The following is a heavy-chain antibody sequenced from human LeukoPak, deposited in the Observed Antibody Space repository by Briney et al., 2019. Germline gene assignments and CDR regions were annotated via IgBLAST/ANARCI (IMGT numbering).Heavy chain of an antibody. CDR1: GFTFSTYW. V-gene: IGHV3-74*01. Sequence: GGSLRLSCAASGFTFSTYWMHWVRQAPGKGLVWVSRINSDGSRTTYADSVKGRFTISRDNAKNTLYLQMNSLRTEDTAVYYCARPETQYSSGLDGFDIWGQGTMVTASS. CDR2: INSDGSRT. D-gene: IGHD6-19*01. J-gene: IGHJ3*02. CDR3: ARPETQYSSGLDGFDI.